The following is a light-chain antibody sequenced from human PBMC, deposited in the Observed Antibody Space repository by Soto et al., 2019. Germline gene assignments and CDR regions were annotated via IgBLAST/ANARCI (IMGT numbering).Light chain of an antibody. CDR3: QQYGSSPSWT. Sequence: EIVLTQSPGTLSLSPGERATLSCRASQSVSSSYLAWYQQKPGQAPRLLIYGASSRATVIPDRFSGSGSGTDFTLTISRLDPEDFAVYYCQQYGSSPSWTFGQGTKVEIK. V-gene: IGKV3-20*01. CDR2: GAS. J-gene: IGKJ1*01. CDR1: QSVSSSY.